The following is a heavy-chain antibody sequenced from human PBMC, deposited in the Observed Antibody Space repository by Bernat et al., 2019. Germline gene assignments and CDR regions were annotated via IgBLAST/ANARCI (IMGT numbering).Heavy chain of an antibody. Sequence: QVTLRESGPALVKPTQTLTLTCTFSGFSLSTTGMCVSWIRQPPGKALEWLARIDWDDDKYYSTSLKTRLTISKDTSKNPVVLTMTNMDPVDTATYYCARSDGSGSYYRDDWIDPWGQGTLVTVSS. CDR2: IDWDDDK. V-gene: IGHV2-70*15. CDR1: GFSLSTTGMC. CDR3: ARSDGSGSYYRDDWIDP. J-gene: IGHJ5*02. D-gene: IGHD3-10*01.